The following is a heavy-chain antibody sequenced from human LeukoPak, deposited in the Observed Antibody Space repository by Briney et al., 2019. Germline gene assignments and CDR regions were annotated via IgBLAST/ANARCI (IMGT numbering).Heavy chain of an antibody. CDR2: IYYSGST. D-gene: IGHD3-16*01. Sequence: PSETLSLTCTVSGGSVSSGSYYWSWIRQPPGKGLEWIGYIYYSGSTNYNPSLKSRVTISVDTSKNQFSLKLSSVTAADTAVYYCARGPRGGYYDYVWGSYMRKYYFDYWGQGTLVTVSS. V-gene: IGHV4-61*01. CDR1: GGSVSSGSYY. J-gene: IGHJ4*02. CDR3: ARGPRGGYYDYVWGSYMRKYYFDY.